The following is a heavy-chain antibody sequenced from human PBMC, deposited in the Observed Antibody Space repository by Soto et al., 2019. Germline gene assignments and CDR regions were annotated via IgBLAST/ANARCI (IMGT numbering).Heavy chain of an antibody. D-gene: IGHD3-10*01. V-gene: IGHV3-30*14. CDR2: IRDGDAKT. CDR1: VFSLIQYV. CDR3: AREGDTHAFRGFDL. J-gene: IGHJ5*02. Sequence: GWSLRLSCAFSVFSLIQYVFHWVRQAPGKGLEWVAVIRDGDAKTNYATSVRGRFTVSRDMSKSSIFLQMNTLRVDDSAIYFCAREGDTHAFRGFDLWGQGTLVTVSS.